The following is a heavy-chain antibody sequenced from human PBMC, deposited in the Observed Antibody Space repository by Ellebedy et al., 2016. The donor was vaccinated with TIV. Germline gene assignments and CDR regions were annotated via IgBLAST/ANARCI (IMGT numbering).Heavy chain of an antibody. V-gene: IGHV4-59*01. CDR2: IYYSGGT. CDR1: YASTSSYY. Sequence: MPGGSLRLSCTVSYASTSSYYLSWIRQPPGKGLEWIGDIYYSGGTNYNPSLKSRVTISLDTSKNQLSLKLSPVTAADTAVYYWSTGPNQDFFDYWGQGTLVTVSS. D-gene: IGHD1-14*01. CDR3: STGPNQDFFDY. J-gene: IGHJ4*02.